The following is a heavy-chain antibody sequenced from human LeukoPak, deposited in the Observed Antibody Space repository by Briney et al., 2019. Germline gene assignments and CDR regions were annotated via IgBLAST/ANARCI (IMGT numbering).Heavy chain of an antibody. V-gene: IGHV3-23*01. J-gene: IGHJ1*01. D-gene: IGHD2-2*01. CDR2: ISNSDDNA. CDR3: ATYSSRNAREFQS. Sequence: GGSLRLSCAASGFTFSSYAMSWVRQAPGKGLEWVSTISNSDDNAYYADSVKGRFIISRDNSENTLYLQMNSLRAEDTAVYCCATYSSRNAREFQSWGQGTLVTVSS. CDR1: GFTFSSYA.